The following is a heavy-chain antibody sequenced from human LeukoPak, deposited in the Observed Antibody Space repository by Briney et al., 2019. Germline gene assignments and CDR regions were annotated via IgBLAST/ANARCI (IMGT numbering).Heavy chain of an antibody. Sequence: PGRSLRLSCAASGFTFSSYGMHWVRQAPGKGLEWVAVIWYDGSNKYYADSVKGRFTISRDNSKNTLYLQMNSLRAEDTAVYYCAREGRWGIAVAGTKSNWFDPWGQGTLVTVSS. V-gene: IGHV3-33*01. D-gene: IGHD6-19*01. CDR3: AREGRWGIAVAGTKSNWFDP. J-gene: IGHJ5*02. CDR2: IWYDGSNK. CDR1: GFTFSSYG.